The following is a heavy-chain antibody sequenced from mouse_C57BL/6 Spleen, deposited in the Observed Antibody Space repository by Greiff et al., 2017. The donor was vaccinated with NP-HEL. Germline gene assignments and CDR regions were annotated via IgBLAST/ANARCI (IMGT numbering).Heavy chain of an antibody. D-gene: IGHD1-1*01. CDR1: GYTFTSYW. Sequence: QVQLQQSGAELVRPGSSVKLSCKASGYTFTSYWMHWVKQRPIQGLEWIGNIDPSDSETHYNQKFKDKATLTVDKSSSTAYMQLSSLTSEDSAVYYCARSGTTVVAKGAWFAYWGKGTLVTVSA. V-gene: IGHV1-52*01. J-gene: IGHJ3*01. CDR2: IDPSDSET. CDR3: ARSGTTVVAKGAWFAY.